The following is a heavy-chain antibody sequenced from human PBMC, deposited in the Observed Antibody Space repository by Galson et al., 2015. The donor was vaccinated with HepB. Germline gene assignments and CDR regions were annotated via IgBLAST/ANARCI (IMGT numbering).Heavy chain of an antibody. CDR1: FSSYA. CDR3: ARGPDVLRFLEWLFHY. D-gene: IGHD3-3*01. CDR2: IIPTFGTA. J-gene: IGHJ4*02. Sequence: FSSYAISWVRQAPGQGLEWMGGIIPTFGTANYAQKFQGRVTITADESTSTAYMELSRLRSDDTAVYYCARGPDVLRFLEWLFHYWGQGTLVTVSS. V-gene: IGHV1-69*01.